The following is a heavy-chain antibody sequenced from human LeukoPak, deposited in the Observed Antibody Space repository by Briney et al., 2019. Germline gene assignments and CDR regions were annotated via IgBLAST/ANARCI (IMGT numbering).Heavy chain of an antibody. D-gene: IGHD3-10*01. CDR1: GGSISSSSYY. Sequence: PSETLSLTCTVSGGSISSSSYYWGWIRQPPGKGLEWIGSIYYSGSTYYNPSLKSRVTISVDTSKNQFSLKLSSVTAADTAVYYCASYGSGWGDWFDPWGQGTLVTVSS. CDR2: IYYSGST. V-gene: IGHV4-39*07. CDR3: ASYGSGWGDWFDP. J-gene: IGHJ5*02.